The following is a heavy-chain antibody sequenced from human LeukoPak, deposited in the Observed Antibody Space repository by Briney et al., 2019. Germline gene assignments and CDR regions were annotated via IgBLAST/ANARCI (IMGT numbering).Heavy chain of an antibody. V-gene: IGHV1-18*01. J-gene: IGHJ4*02. Sequence: GASVKVSCKASGYTFTSYGISWVRQAPGQGLEWMGWISAYNGNTNYAQKLQGRVTMTTDTSTSTAYMELRSLRSDDTAVYYCARGVAYCSSTSCYTIDYWGQGTLVTVSS. CDR3: ARGVAYCSSTSCYTIDY. CDR1: GYTFTSYG. D-gene: IGHD2-2*02. CDR2: ISAYNGNT.